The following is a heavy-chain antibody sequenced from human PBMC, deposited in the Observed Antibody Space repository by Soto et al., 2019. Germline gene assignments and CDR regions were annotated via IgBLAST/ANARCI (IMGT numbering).Heavy chain of an antibody. CDR3: AKVGASNWFDP. CDR2: ITPILGIA. CDR1: GGTFRSYT. D-gene: IGHD1-26*01. Sequence: QVQMGQSGAEVKKPGSSVKVSCKASGGTFRSYTISWVRQAPGQGLEWMGRITPILGIANYAQKFQGRVTITAYKSTSTAYMELSSLRSEDTAVYFCAKVGASNWFDPWGQGTLVSVSS. J-gene: IGHJ5*02. V-gene: IGHV1-69*02.